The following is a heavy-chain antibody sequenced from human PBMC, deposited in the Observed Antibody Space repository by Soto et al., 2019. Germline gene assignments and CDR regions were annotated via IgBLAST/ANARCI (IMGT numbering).Heavy chain of an antibody. CDR2: ISYDGTNK. CDR3: AKDLLPGYSYYYYAMDV. J-gene: IGHJ6*02. D-gene: IGHD5-18*01. Sequence: QMQLVESGGGVVQPGRSLRLSCAASGFTFNSYDMYWVRQAPGKGLEWVAVISYDGTNKYYADSVKGRFTISRDNSKKMLYLQMNSLRAEDTAVYYCAKDLLPGYSYYYYAMDVWGQGTTVTVSS. CDR1: GFTFNSYD. V-gene: IGHV3-30*18.